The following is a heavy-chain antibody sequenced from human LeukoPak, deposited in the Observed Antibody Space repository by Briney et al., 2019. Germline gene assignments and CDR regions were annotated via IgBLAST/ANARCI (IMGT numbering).Heavy chain of an antibody. CDR1: GYTFTGYY. CDR2: INPNSGGT. V-gene: IGHV1-2*02. Sequence: PSVKVSCKASGYTFTGYYMHWVRQAPGQGLEWMGWINPNSGGTNYAQKFQGRVTMTRDTSISTAYMELSRLRSDDTAVYYCARRSAGHDAFDIWGQGTMVTVSS. J-gene: IGHJ3*02. CDR3: ARRSAGHDAFDI.